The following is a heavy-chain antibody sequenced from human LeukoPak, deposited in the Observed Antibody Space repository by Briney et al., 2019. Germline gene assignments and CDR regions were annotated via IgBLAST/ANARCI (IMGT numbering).Heavy chain of an antibody. D-gene: IGHD5-24*01. Sequence: GGSLRLSCAASGFTVNNNHMNWVRQVPGKGLECLANIKEDGSETYYADSVKGRFTISRDNPKNLLFLQINSLRVEDTAVYYCARETPRRGETRDGYRWGQGTLVTVSS. CDR1: GFTVNNNH. CDR2: IKEDGSET. CDR3: ARETPRRGETRDGYR. J-gene: IGHJ4*02. V-gene: IGHV3-7*01.